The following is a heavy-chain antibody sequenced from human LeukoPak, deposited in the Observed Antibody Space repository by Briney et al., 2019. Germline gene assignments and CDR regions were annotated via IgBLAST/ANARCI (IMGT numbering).Heavy chain of an antibody. CDR1: GGSISSSSYY. V-gene: IGHV4-39*01. CDR3: AGHSGVGPTTWPTVDY. Sequence: PSETLSLTCTVSGGSISSSSYYWGWIRQPPGKGLEWIGSIYYSGSTYYNPSLKSRVTISVDTSKNQFSLKLSSVTAADTAVYYCAGHSGVGPTTWPTVDYWGQGTLVTVSS. D-gene: IGHD1-26*01. CDR2: IYYSGST. J-gene: IGHJ4*02.